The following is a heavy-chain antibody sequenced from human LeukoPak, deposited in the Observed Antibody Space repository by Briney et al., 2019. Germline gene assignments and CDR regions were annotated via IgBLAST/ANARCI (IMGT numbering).Heavy chain of an antibody. CDR2: INPSSGST. V-gene: IGHV1-46*01. D-gene: IGHD7-27*01. Sequence: GASVKVSCKASGYIFTSYYMHWVRQAPGQGIEWKGIINPSSGSTSYAQRFQDRVKMTRDTSRSTVYMELSSLRSEDTAVYYCARRAGDHYYFDYWGQGTLVTVSS. CDR1: GYIFTSYY. J-gene: IGHJ4*02. CDR3: ARRAGDHYYFDY.